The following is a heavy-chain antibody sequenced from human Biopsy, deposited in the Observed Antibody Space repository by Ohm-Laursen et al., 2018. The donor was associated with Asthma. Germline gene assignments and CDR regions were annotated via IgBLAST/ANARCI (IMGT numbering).Heavy chain of an antibody. CDR2: FNPGNGNA. D-gene: IGHD3-9*01. CDR1: GYNFISFA. J-gene: IGHJ3*01. V-gene: IGHV1-3*01. CDR3: VRTYYDFLTGQVKDVFGV. Sequence: SSVKVSCKVSGYNFISFAIHWVRQAPGQRPEWMGWFNPGNGNAKVSEKFQGRVSITRDTSATTAYLELRSLRSEDTATYYCVRTYYDFLTGQVKDVFGVWGQGTMVTVSS.